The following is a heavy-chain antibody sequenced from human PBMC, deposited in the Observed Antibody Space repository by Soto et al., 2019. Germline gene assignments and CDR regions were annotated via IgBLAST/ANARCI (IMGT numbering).Heavy chain of an antibody. CDR2: IIPIFGTA. J-gene: IGHJ6*02. CDR1: GGTFSSYA. Sequence: SVKVSCKASGGTFSSYAISWVRQAPGQGLEWMGGIIPIFGTANYAQKLQGRVTITADKSTSTAYMELSSLRSEDTAVYYCASLQGRGPNYGMDVWGQGTTVTVSS. CDR3: ASLQGRGPNYGMDV. V-gene: IGHV1-69*06.